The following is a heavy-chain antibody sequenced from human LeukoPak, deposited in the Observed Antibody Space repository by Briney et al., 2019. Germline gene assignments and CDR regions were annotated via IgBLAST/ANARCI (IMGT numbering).Heavy chain of an antibody. V-gene: IGHV4-34*01. CDR3: RAAASNNDDAFDI. D-gene: IGHD6-13*01. CDR2: INHSGST. J-gene: IGHJ3*02. CDR1: GGSFSGYY. Sequence: SETLSLTCAVYGGSFSGYYWSWIRQPPGKGLEWIGEINHSGSTNYNPSLKSRVTISVDTSKNQFSLKLSSVTAADTAVYYCRAAASNNDDAFDIWGQGTMVTVSS.